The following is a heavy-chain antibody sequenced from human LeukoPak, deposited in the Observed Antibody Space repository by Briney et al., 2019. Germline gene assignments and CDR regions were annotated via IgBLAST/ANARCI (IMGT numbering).Heavy chain of an antibody. CDR1: GGSISSYY. Sequence: PSETLSLTCTVSGGSISSYYWSWIRQHPGKGLEWIGYIYYSGSTYYNPSLKSRVTISVDTSKNQFSLKLSSVTAADTAVYYCARTDPGYYDSSGAPYYFDYWGQGTLVTVSS. CDR2: IYYSGST. CDR3: ARTDPGYYDSSGAPYYFDY. V-gene: IGHV4-59*06. J-gene: IGHJ4*02. D-gene: IGHD3-22*01.